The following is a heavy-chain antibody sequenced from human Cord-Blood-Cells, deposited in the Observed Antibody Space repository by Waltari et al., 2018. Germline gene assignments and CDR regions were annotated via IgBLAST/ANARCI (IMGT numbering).Heavy chain of an antibody. CDR3: ARSLLHGYGGKGRDAFDI. J-gene: IGHJ3*02. CDR2: IYPCDSDT. CDR1: GYSVTSYW. D-gene: IGHD4-17*01. V-gene: IGHV5-51*01. Sequence: EVQLVQSGAEVKKPGESLKISCTGSGYSVTSYWIGWVRQMPGKDREWMGIIYPCDSDTRYSPSFQGQVPISADKSISTAYLQWSSLKASDTAMYYCARSLLHGYGGKGRDAFDIWGQGTMVTVSS.